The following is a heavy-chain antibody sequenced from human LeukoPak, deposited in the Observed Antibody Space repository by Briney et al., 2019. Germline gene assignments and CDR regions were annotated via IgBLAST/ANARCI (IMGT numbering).Heavy chain of an antibody. CDR3: ARGFSGSYYAPPY. Sequence: GGSLRLSCAASGFTFSSYSMNWVRQAPGKGLEWVSSISSSSSYIYYADSVKGRFTISRDNAKNSLYLQMNSLRAEDTAVYYCARGFSGSYYAPPYWGQGTLVTVSS. D-gene: IGHD1-26*01. CDR1: GFTFSSYS. J-gene: IGHJ4*02. V-gene: IGHV3-21*01. CDR2: ISSSSSYI.